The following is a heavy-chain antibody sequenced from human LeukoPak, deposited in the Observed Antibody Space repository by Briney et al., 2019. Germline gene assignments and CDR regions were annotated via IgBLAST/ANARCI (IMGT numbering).Heavy chain of an antibody. CDR2: ISSSGSTI. D-gene: IGHD6-6*01. CDR3: AKGGAAPHLYYFDN. V-gene: IGHV3-11*04. Sequence: GGSLRLSCAASGFTFSDYYMSWIRQAPGKGLEWVSYISSSGSTIYYADSVKGRFTISRDNSKNTLFLQMNSLRAEDTAVYYCAKGGAAPHLYYFDNWGRGTLVTVSS. CDR1: GFTFSDYY. J-gene: IGHJ4*02.